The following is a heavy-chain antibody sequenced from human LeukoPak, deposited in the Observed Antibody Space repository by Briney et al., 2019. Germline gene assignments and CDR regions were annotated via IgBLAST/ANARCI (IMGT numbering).Heavy chain of an antibody. CDR3: AKDDSSGWYYGYYYYYGMDV. CDR2: ISYDGSNK. V-gene: IGHV3-30*18. J-gene: IGHJ6*02. D-gene: IGHD6-19*01. CDR1: GFTFSSYG. Sequence: PGRSLRLSCAASGFTFSSYGMHWVRQAPGKGLEWVAVISYDGSNKYYADSVKGRFTISRDNSKNTLYLQMNSLRAEDTDVYYCAKDDSSGWYYGYYYYYGMDVWGQGTTVTVSS.